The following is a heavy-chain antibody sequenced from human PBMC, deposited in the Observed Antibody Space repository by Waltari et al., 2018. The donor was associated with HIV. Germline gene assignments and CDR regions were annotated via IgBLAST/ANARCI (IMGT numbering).Heavy chain of an antibody. CDR3: AGGPRVLRVNKRAVLKTAFRLDP. D-gene: IGHD2-21*02. V-gene: IGHV4-34*01. Sequence: QVHLQQWGAGLVKPPETLSPTCAVYVESFTDYSWTWIAQTPGKGLEWIGDINQNGDTNYNPSLKSRVIISVDTSKRQISLRLSSLTVADTAVYFCAGGPRVLRVNKRAVLKTAFRLDPWGQGTPVVVSS. CDR1: VESFTDYS. CDR2: INQNGDT. J-gene: IGHJ5*02.